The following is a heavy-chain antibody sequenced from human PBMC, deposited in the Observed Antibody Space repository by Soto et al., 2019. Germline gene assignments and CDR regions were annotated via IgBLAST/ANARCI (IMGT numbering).Heavy chain of an antibody. CDR2: IIPILGIA. J-gene: IGHJ5*02. D-gene: IGHD3-3*01. CDR3: ARAPYYDFWSGLNWFDP. V-gene: IGHV1-69*02. Sequence: GASVKVSCKASGGTFSSYTISWVRQAPGQGLEWMGRIIPILGIANYAQKFQGRVTITADKSTSTAYMELSSLRSEDTAVYYCARAPYYDFWSGLNWFDPWGQGTLVTVSS. CDR1: GGTFSSYT.